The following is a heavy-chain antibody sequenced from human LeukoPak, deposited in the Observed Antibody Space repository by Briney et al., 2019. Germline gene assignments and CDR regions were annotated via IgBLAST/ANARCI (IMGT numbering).Heavy chain of an antibody. CDR2: IYYSGST. CDR1: GGSISSYY. D-gene: IGHD6-19*01. V-gene: IGHV4-59*01. Sequence: SETLSLTCTVSGGSISSYYWSWVRQPPGRGLEWIGYIYYSGSTNYNPSLKSRVTISVDTSKNQFSLKLSSVTAADTAVYYCARDKAVAGSLYDAFDIWGQGTMVTVSS. CDR3: ARDKAVAGSLYDAFDI. J-gene: IGHJ3*02.